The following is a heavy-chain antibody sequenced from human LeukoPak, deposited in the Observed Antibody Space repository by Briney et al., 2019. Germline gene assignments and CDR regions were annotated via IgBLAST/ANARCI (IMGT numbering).Heavy chain of an antibody. CDR3: ARYRFEGVSY. Sequence: SETLSLTCAVYGGSFSGYYWSWIRQPPGKGLEWIGEINHSGSTNYNPSLKSRVTISVDTSKNQFSLKLSSVTAADTAVYYCARYRFEGVSYWSQGPLVTVSS. CDR1: GGSFSGYY. CDR2: INHSGST. J-gene: IGHJ4*02. V-gene: IGHV4-34*01. D-gene: IGHD3-16*01.